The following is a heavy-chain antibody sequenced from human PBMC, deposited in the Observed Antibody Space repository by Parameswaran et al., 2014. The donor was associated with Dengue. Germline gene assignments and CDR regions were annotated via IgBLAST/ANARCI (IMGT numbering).Heavy chain of an antibody. J-gene: IGHJ6*02. D-gene: IGHD2-2*01. CDR3: ARAGGYCSSTSCYLYYGMDV. V-gene: IGHV1-18*01. Sequence: WVRQAPGQGLEWMGWISAYNGNTNYAQKLQGRVTMTTDTSTSTAYMELRSLRSDDTAVYYCARAGGYCSSTSCYLYYGMDVWGQGTTVTVSS. CDR2: ISAYNGNT.